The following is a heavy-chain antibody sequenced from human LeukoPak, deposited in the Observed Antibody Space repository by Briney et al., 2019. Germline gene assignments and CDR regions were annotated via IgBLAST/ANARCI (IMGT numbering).Heavy chain of an antibody. Sequence: GGSLRLSCAASGFTFSDYYMTWIRQAPGQGLEWISYVSGSDENKYYAGSVRGRFAISRDNAEKSLFLQMSNVRAGDTAVYYCARAGLGGHYIDYWGQGTLVTVSS. J-gene: IGHJ4*02. CDR1: GFTFSDYY. D-gene: IGHD2-15*01. CDR3: ARAGLGGHYIDY. CDR2: VSGSDENK. V-gene: IGHV3-11*01.